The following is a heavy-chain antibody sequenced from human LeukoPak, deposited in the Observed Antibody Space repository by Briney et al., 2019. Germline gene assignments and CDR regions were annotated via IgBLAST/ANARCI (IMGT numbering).Heavy chain of an antibody. V-gene: IGHV1-2*06. CDR1: GYTFTSYY. CDR2: INPNSGGT. CDR3: ARVWGITMVRGVIAPVYFDY. D-gene: IGHD3-10*01. Sequence: ASVKVSCKASGYTFTSYYMHWVRQAPGQGLEWMGRINPNSGGTNYAQKFQGRVTMTRDTSISTAYMELSRLRSDDTAVYYCARVWGITMVRGVIAPVYFDYWGQGTLVTVSS. J-gene: IGHJ4*02.